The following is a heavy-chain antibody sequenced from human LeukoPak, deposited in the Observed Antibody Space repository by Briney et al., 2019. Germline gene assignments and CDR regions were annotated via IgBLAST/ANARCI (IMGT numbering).Heavy chain of an antibody. D-gene: IGHD1-1*01. CDR2: IYHSGST. Sequence: KPSETLSLTCTVSGGSISTYYWNWIRQPPGKGLEWIGYIYHSGSTYYNPSLKSRVTISVDRSKNQFSLKLSSVTAADTAVYYCARAVSGTPRWFDPWGQGTLVTVSS. CDR3: ARAVSGTPRWFDP. J-gene: IGHJ5*02. V-gene: IGHV4-59*12. CDR1: GGSISTYY.